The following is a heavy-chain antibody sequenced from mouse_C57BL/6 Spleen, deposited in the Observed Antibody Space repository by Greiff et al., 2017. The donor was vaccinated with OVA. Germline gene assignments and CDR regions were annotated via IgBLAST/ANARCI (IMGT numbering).Heavy chain of an antibody. D-gene: IGHD1-1*01. CDR1: GYTFTDYE. CDR3: TRYDYGSSSWFAY. J-gene: IGHJ3*01. CDR2: IDPETGGT. Sequence: VQLQQSGAELVRPGASVTLSCKASGYTFTDYEMHWVKQTPVHGLEWIGAIDPETGGTAYNQKFKGKAILTADKSSSTAYMELRSLTSEDSAVYYCTRYDYGSSSWFAYWGQGTLVTVSA. V-gene: IGHV1-15*01.